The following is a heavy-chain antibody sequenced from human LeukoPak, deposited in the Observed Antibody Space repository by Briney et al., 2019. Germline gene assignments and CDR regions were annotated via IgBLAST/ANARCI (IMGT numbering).Heavy chain of an antibody. Sequence: GESLKIPCKGSGYNFTNYWIDWVRQMPGKGLEWMGIVSPHNSDTRYNPSFQGQVTISVDKSISAAYLHLKASDTAMYYCARRYNRSWHSDYWGQGPLDRVSS. CDR1: GYNFTNYW. D-gene: IGHD1-26*01. V-gene: IGHV5-51*01. CDR2: VSPHNSDT. J-gene: IGHJ4*02. CDR3: ARRYNRSWHSDY.